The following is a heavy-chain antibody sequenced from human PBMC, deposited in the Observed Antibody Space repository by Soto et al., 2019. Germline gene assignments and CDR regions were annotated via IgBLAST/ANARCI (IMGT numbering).Heavy chain of an antibody. J-gene: IGHJ4*02. CDR3: AREGTSASTGMDY. CDR1: GDTFNNYV. D-gene: IGHD2-2*01. CDR2: IIPIVGKT. V-gene: IGHV1-69*04. Sequence: QVQLVQSGAEVRKPGSSVTVSCETSGDTFNNYVINWVRQAPGQGPEWMGRIIPIVGKTIYAQRFQGRVTVTAEKATTTVYMDLSSLRIDDTDVDSCAREGTSASTGMDYWGQGSQVTVSS.